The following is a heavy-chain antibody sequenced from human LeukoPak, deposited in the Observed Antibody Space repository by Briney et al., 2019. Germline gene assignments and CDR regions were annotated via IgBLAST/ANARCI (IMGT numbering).Heavy chain of an antibody. J-gene: IGHJ6*03. V-gene: IGHV3-21*05. Sequence: PGGSLRLSCATSGITFSSYTMSWVREAPGKELEWVSFISTSSSYTYYADSVKGRFTISRDNARNSLYLQMNSLRAEDTAVYYCARDQWLVRDHYMDVWGRGTTVTISS. CDR1: GITFSSYT. D-gene: IGHD6-19*01. CDR2: ISTSSSYT. CDR3: ARDQWLVRDHYMDV.